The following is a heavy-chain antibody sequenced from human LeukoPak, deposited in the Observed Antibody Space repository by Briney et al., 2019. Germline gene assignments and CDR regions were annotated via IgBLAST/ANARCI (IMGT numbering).Heavy chain of an antibody. CDR2: ISGSGANT. J-gene: IGHJ4*02. V-gene: IGHV3-23*01. Sequence: GGSLRLSCAASGFTFSSYGMSWVRQAPGKGLEWVSAISGSGANTYYADSVKGRFTISRDNSKNTLYLQMHSLRAEDTAVYYCAKRAVMAVAGRTYYFDYWGQGTLVTVSS. CDR3: AKRAVMAVAGRTYYFDY. D-gene: IGHD6-19*01. CDR1: GFTFSSYG.